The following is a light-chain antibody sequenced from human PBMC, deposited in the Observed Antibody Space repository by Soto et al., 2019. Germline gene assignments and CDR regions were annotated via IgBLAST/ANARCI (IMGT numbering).Light chain of an antibody. J-gene: IGLJ2*01. CDR1: SSDVGGYNY. CDR3: SSHACTNLG. Sequence: QSALTQPPSASGSPGQSVTISCTGTSSDVGGYNYVSWYQQHPGKTPKLMIYDVNKRPSGVPDRFSGSKSGNTASLTISGLQGEDEADYYCSSHACTNLGFCGVTKLTVL. V-gene: IGLV2-8*01. CDR2: DVN.